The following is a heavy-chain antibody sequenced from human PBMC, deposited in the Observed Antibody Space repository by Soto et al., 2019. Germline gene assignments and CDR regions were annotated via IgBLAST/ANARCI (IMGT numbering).Heavy chain of an antibody. CDR3: ASRIALISV. CDR2: AYHTGST. J-gene: IGHJ3*01. CDR1: GGSISSSNW. V-gene: IGHV4-4*02. D-gene: IGHD3-22*01. Sequence: QVQLQESGPGLVKPSGILSLTCAVSGGSISSSNWWSWVRQPPGKGLEWIGEAYHTGSTNSNPSLNTRVTRPVDKSKNQFSLKLSSVTAADTAVYYCASRIALISVWGQGTMVTVSS.